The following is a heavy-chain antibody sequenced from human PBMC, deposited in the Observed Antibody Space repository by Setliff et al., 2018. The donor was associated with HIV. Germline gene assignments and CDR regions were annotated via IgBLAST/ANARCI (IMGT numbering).Heavy chain of an antibody. Sequence: ASVKVSCKASGYTFTTYYIHWVRQAPGQGLEWMGIINPSSTSTNYAQRFQGRVTMTRDTSTSTVYMELSSLRSEDTAVYYCAREPATYNGYNWDYYGTDLWGQGTTVTVSS. CDR3: AREPATYNGYNWDYYGTDL. D-gene: IGHD5-12*01. J-gene: IGHJ6*02. CDR1: GYTFTTYY. CDR2: INPSSTST. V-gene: IGHV1-46*01.